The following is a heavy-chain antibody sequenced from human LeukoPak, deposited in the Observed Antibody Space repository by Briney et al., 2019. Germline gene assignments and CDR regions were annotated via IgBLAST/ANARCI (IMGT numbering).Heavy chain of an antibody. CDR2: INHSGST. CDR3: AASDSSSWYNNHYFDY. V-gene: IGHV4-34*01. CDR1: GGSFSGYY. Sequence: SETLSLTCAVYGGSFSGYYWSWIRQPPGKGLEWIGEINHSGSTNYNPSLKSRVTISVDTSKNQFSLKLSSVTAADTAVYYCAASDSSSWYNNHYFDYWGQGTLVTVSS. D-gene: IGHD6-13*01. J-gene: IGHJ4*02.